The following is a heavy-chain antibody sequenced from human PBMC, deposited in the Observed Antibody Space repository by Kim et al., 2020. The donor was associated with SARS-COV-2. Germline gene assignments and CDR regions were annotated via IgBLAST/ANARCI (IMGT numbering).Heavy chain of an antibody. D-gene: IGHD3-16*01. CDR1: GFSFSNYD. J-gene: IGHJ5*02. CDR2: INKNSDAK. V-gene: IGHV3-48*02. Sequence: GGSLRLSCVVSGFSFSNYDMNWVRQAPGKGLEWVSFINKNSDAKYYGESVEGRSTVSRDNAKNSLYLQMNSLRDEDTAIYYCARDRWGGSFDLWGQGILVTVSS. CDR3: ARDRWGGSFDL.